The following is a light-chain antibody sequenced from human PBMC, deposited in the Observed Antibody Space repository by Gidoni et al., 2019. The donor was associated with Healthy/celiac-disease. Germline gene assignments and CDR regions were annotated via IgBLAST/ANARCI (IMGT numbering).Light chain of an antibody. CDR2: GAS. J-gene: IGKJ1*01. CDR3: QQYNNWPPWT. CDR1: QSVSIN. Sequence: EIVMTQSPATLSVSPGERATLYCRASQSVSINLDWYQPKPGQAPRLLIYGASTRATGIPARFSGSVSGTEFTLTISSLQSEDFAVYYCQQYNNWPPWTFGQGTKVEIK. V-gene: IGKV3-15*01.